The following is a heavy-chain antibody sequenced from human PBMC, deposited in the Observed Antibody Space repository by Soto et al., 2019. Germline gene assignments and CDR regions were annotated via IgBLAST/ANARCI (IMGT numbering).Heavy chain of an antibody. J-gene: IGHJ6*02. Sequence: QVQLVESGGGVVQPGRSLRLSCAASGFTFSSYGMHWVRQAPGKGLEWVAVISYDGSNKYYADSVKGRFTISRDNSKNTPYLQMNSLRAEDTAVYYCAKVLDSSSWYIPYYYYYGMDVWGQGTTVTVSS. CDR1: GFTFSSYG. D-gene: IGHD6-13*01. V-gene: IGHV3-30*18. CDR2: ISYDGSNK. CDR3: AKVLDSSSWYIPYYYYYGMDV.